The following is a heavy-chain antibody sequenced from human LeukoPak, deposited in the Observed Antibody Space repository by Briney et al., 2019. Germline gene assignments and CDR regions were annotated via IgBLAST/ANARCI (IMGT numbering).Heavy chain of an antibody. Sequence: GASVKVSCKASGYTFTSYAMHWVRQAPGQRLEWMGWINAGNGNTKYSQKFQGRVTITRDTSASTAYMELSSLRSEDTAVYYCARDRRVLWFGELGGNWFDPWGQGTLVTVSS. D-gene: IGHD3-10*01. CDR2: INAGNGNT. J-gene: IGHJ5*02. CDR3: ARDRRVLWFGELGGNWFDP. CDR1: GYTFTSYA. V-gene: IGHV1-3*01.